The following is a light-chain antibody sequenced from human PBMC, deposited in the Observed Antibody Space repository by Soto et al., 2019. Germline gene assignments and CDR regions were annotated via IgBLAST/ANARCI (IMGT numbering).Light chain of an antibody. V-gene: IGKV3-20*01. Sequence: EIVLTQSPGTLSLSPGERATLSCRASQTLSNSFIAWYQQKPGQAPRLLIYDTSSRATGIPDRFSGSGSGTDFTLTINRLEPEDFAVYYCQQYGNFPYTFGQGTRLEI. J-gene: IGKJ5*01. CDR3: QQYGNFPYT. CDR1: QTLSNSF. CDR2: DTS.